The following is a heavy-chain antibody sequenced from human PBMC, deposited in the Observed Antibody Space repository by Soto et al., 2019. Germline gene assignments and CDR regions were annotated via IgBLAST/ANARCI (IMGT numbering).Heavy chain of an antibody. D-gene: IGHD6-19*01. J-gene: IGHJ4*02. CDR2: FDPEDGET. CDR3: ANLQYSSGWFDY. CDR1: GYTLTGLS. V-gene: IGHV1-24*01. Sequence: ASVKVSCKVSGYTLTGLSMHWVRQAPGKGLEWMGGFDPEDGETIYAQKFQGRVTMTEDTSTDTAYMELSSLRSEDTAVYYCANLQYSSGWFDYWGQGTLVTVSS.